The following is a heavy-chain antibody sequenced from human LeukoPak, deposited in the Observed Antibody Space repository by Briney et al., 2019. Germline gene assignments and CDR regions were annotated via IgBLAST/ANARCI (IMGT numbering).Heavy chain of an antibody. Sequence: GGSLRLSCAASGFTFSRYSMAWVRQAPGRGLEWVSTVGGRGGPRTFYADSVQGRFTVSRGNSRDTVYLQMDSLGAEDTAIYYCAKEGLLGGYYFDLWGQGALVTVSS. CDR3: AKEGLLGGYYFDL. CDR2: VGGRGGPRT. D-gene: IGHD2-8*02. V-gene: IGHV3-23*01. J-gene: IGHJ4*02. CDR1: GFTFSRYS.